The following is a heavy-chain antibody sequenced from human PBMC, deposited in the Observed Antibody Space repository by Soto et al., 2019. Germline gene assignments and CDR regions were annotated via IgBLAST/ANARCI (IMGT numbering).Heavy chain of an antibody. CDR3: ARDFYSSGWIVNAFDI. Sequence: SETLSLTCTVSGGSISSADYYWSLILQHPGKGLEWIGYVYYSGNTYYNPSLKVRVTISIDTSKNKFSLKLSSVTAADTAAYYCARDFYSSGWIVNAFDIWGKGTMVTVSS. V-gene: IGHV4-31*03. CDR2: VYYSGNT. J-gene: IGHJ3*02. D-gene: IGHD6-25*01. CDR1: GGSISSADYY.